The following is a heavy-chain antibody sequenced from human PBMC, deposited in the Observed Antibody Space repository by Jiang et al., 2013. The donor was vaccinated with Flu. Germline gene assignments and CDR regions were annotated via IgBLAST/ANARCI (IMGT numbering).Heavy chain of an antibody. V-gene: IGHV4-39*01. Sequence: GLVKPSETLSLTCTVSGGSISSSSYYWGWIRQPPGKGLEWIGSIYYSGSTYYNPSLKSRVTISVDTSKNQFSLKLSSVTAADTAVYYCASTYSSSWSRGNPFDYWGQGTQVT. CDR1: GGSISSSSYY. CDR2: IYYSGST. CDR3: ASTYSSSWSRGNPFDY. D-gene: IGHD6-13*01. J-gene: IGHJ4*02.